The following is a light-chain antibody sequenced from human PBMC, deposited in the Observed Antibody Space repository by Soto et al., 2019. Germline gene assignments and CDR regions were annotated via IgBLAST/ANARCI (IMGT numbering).Light chain of an antibody. Sequence: EIVLTQSPATLSLSPGERATLSCRASQSVSSYLAWYQQKPCQAPRLLIYDASNRATGIPARFSGSGSGTDFTLTISSLEPEDFAVYYCQQRSNWPLTFGVGTKVEIK. J-gene: IGKJ4*01. CDR2: DAS. CDR1: QSVSSY. V-gene: IGKV3-11*01. CDR3: QQRSNWPLT.